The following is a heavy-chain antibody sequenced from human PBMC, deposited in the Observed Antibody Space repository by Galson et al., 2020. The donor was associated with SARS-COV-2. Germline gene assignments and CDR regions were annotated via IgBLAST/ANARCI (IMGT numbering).Heavy chain of an antibody. CDR1: GFTFENPA. D-gene: IGHD6-19*01. V-gene: IGHV3-33*01. CDR3: ARDGQLSSGWAFDY. Sequence: GGSLRLSCAASGFTFENPAMHWVRQAPGKGLEWVAQIFYDGSNKYYLESVKGRFTISRDNSENTVSLQMDNLRAEDTAVYFCARDGQLSSGWAFDYWGQGTLVTVSS. CDR2: IFYDGSNK. J-gene: IGHJ4*02.